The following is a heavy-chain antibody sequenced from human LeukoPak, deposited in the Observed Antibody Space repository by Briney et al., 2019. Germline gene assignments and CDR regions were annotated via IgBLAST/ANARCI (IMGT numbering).Heavy chain of an antibody. J-gene: IGHJ4*02. CDR1: GYTFTIYD. Sequence: GASVTVSFKASGYTFTIYDINRVRQAHGQGLERMGWMNPNSGNTGYSQKFQGRVTMTSNTSISTAYMELSSLRSEDTAVYYCARGCFNFGGDGYSDYWGQGTLVTVSS. CDR3: ARGCFNFGGDGYSDY. V-gene: IGHV1-8*01. CDR2: MNPNSGNT. D-gene: IGHD2-21*02.